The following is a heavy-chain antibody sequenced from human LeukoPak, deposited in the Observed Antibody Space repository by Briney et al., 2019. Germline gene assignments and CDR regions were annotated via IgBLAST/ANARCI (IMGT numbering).Heavy chain of an antibody. D-gene: IGHD5-12*01. J-gene: IGHJ4*02. CDR2: IYYSGST. CDR1: GGSISSYY. Sequence: KPSVTLSLTCTVSGGSISSYYWSWIRQPPGKGLEWIGYIYYSGSTNYNPSLKSRVTISVDTSKNQFSLKLSSVTAADTAVYYCARAHTFYSGYELSYWGQGTLVTVSS. CDR3: ARAHTFYSGYELSY. V-gene: IGHV4-59*01.